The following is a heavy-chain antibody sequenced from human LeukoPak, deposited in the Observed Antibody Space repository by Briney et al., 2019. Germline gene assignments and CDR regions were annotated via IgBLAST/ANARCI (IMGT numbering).Heavy chain of an antibody. CDR2: IWYDGSDK. Sequence: GGSLRLSCAASGFTFSSYGMHWVRQAPGKGLEWVAVIWYDGSDKYYADSVKGRFTISRDNSKNTLYLQMNSLRAEDTAVYYCARAAQFTIFYGMDVWGKGPTVTVSS. D-gene: IGHD3-9*01. CDR3: ARAAQFTIFYGMDV. V-gene: IGHV3-33*01. J-gene: IGHJ6*04. CDR1: GFTFSSYG.